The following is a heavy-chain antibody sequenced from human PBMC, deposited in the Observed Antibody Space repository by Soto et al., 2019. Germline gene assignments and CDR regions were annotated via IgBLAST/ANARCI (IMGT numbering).Heavy chain of an antibody. V-gene: IGHV4-34*01. D-gene: IGHD6-13*01. CDR1: GGSFSGYY. CDR3: ARGVRQQLVPRLYYYGMDV. Sequence: SETLSLTCAVYGGSFSGYYWSWIRQPPGKRLEWIGEINHSGSTNYNPSLKSRVTISVDTSKNQFSLKLSSVTAADTAVYYCARGVRQQLVPRLYYYGMDVWGQGTTVTVSS. J-gene: IGHJ6*02. CDR2: INHSGST.